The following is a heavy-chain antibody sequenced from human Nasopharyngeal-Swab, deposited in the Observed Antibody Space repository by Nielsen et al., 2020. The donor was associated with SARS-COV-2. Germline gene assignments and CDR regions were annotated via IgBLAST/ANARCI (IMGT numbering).Heavy chain of an antibody. Sequence: SETLSLTCAVYGGSFSGYYWSWIRQPPGKGLEWIGEINHSGSTNYNPSLKSRVTISVDTSKNQFSLKLSSVTAADTAVYYCARAKPGIAVAGSGWVDYWGQGTWSPSPQ. CDR2: INHSGST. CDR3: ARAKPGIAVAGSGWVDY. D-gene: IGHD6-19*01. V-gene: IGHV4-34*01. J-gene: IGHJ4*02. CDR1: GGSFSGYY.